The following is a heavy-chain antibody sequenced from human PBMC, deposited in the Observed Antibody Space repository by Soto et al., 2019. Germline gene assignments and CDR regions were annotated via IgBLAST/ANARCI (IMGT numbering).Heavy chain of an antibody. CDR3: ARDDSSGYRPTDAFDI. CDR1: GHTFTSYD. CDR2: MNPNSGNT. V-gene: IGHV1-8*01. D-gene: IGHD3-22*01. Sequence: ASVKVSCKASGHTFTSYDINWVRQATGQGLEWMGWMNPNSGNTDYAQKFQGRVTMTRNTSISTAYMELSSLRSEDTAVYYCARDDSSGYRPTDAFDIWGQGTMVTVS. J-gene: IGHJ3*02.